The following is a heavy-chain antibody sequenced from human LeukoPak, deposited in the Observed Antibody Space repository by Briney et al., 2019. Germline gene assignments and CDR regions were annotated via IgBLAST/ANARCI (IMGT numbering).Heavy chain of an antibody. D-gene: IGHD3-9*01. CDR1: GYTFTTYG. V-gene: IGHV1-18*01. CDR3: ARGGKFYDILTGYSTAANWFDP. CDR2: ISAYNGKT. Sequence: ASVKVSCKASGYTFTTYGLSWVRQAPGQGIEWMGWISAYNGKTSYAQKFQGRVTMTTDTSTSTAYMELRSLSSDDTAMYYCARGGKFYDILTGYSTAANWFDPWDQGTLVTVSS. J-gene: IGHJ5*02.